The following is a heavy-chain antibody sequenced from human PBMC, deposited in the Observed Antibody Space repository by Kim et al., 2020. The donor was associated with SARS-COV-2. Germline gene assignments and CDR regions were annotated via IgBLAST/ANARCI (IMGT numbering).Heavy chain of an antibody. J-gene: IGHJ6*02. CDR3: ATYYDFWHYYGMDV. D-gene: IGHD3-3*01. Sequence: ADSVKGRFTISRDNAKNSLYLQMNSLRAEDTAVYYCATYYDFWHYYGMDVWGQGTTVTVSS. V-gene: IGHV3-21*01.